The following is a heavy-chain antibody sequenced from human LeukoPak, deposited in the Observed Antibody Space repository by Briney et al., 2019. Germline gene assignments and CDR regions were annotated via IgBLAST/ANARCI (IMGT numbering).Heavy chain of an antibody. V-gene: IGHV3-53*01. CDR3: ARRTAMATGFDY. CDR2: IYNDGRT. Sequence: GGSLRLSCAASGFTFSSYAMSWVRQAPGKGLEWVSVIYNDGRTYYADSVKGRFTISRDNSKNTLYLQMNSLRAEDTAVYYCARRTAMATGFDYWGQGTLVTVSS. CDR1: GFTFSSYA. J-gene: IGHJ4*02. D-gene: IGHD5-18*01.